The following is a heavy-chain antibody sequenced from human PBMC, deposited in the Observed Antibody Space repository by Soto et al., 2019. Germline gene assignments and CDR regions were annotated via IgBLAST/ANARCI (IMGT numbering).Heavy chain of an antibody. CDR2: IYYSGST. CDR1: GGSISSYY. V-gene: IGHV4-59*08. D-gene: IGHD5-12*01. CDR3: ARQDGYSGFEFDY. J-gene: IGHJ4*02. Sequence: PSETLSLTCTVSGGSISSYYWSWIRQPPGKGLEWIGYIYYSGSTNYNPSLKSRVTISVDTSKNQFSLKPSSVTAADTAVYYCARQDGYSGFEFDYWGQGTLVTVSS.